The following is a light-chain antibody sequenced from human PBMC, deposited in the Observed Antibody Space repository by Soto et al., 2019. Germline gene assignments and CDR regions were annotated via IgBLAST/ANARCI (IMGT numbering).Light chain of an antibody. J-gene: IGLJ3*02. Sequence: QLVLTQSPSASASLGASVKLTCTLSSGHSSYAIAWHQQQPEKGPRYLMKLNSDGSHSKGDGIPDRFSGSSSGAERYLTIPSLQSEDEADYYCQTWGTGFRVFGGGTKLTVL. V-gene: IGLV4-69*01. CDR3: QTWGTGFRV. CDR1: SGHSSYA. CDR2: LNSDGSH.